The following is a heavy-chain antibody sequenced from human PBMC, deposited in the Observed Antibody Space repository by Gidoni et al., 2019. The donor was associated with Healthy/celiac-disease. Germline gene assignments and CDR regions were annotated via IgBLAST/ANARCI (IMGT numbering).Heavy chain of an antibody. V-gene: IGHV4-61*01. CDR2: FYYSGSI. J-gene: IGHJ2*01. D-gene: IGHD2-2*01. CDR1: GGSVSSGSNY. CDR3: ARGFPMPYWYFDL. Sequence: QVQLQESGPGLVKPSENLSLTCNVSGGSVSSGSNYWSWIRQPPGKGLEWIGYFYYSGSINYNPSLKSRVTISVDTSKKQFSLKLTSMNAADTAVYYCARGFPMPYWYFDLWGRGTLVTVSS.